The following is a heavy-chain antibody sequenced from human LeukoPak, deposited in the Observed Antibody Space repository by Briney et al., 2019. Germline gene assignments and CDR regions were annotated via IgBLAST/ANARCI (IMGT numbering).Heavy chain of an antibody. J-gene: IGHJ4*02. D-gene: IGHD4-17*01. CDR1: GDSLSSGYY. CDR3: AMYGDYVESDY. CDR2: INHSGST. V-gene: IGHV4-38-2*02. Sequence: SETLSLTCIVSGDSLSSGYYWGWVRQSPGKGLEWIGEINHSGSTNYNPSLKSRVTISVDTSKNQFSLKLSSVTAADTAVYYCAMYGDYVESDYWGQGTLVTVSS.